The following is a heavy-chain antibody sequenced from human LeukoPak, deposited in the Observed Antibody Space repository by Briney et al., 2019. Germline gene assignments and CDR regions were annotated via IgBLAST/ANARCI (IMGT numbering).Heavy chain of an antibody. CDR1: GFTFGDYY. D-gene: IGHD3-16*01. CDR3: ARELLTLNPSDVYAFDI. CDR2: ISSRGTTI. J-gene: IGHJ3*02. Sequence: PGGFLRLSCAASGFTFGDYYMSWIRQAPGKGLEWLSYISSRGTTIYYGDSVKGRFTISRDNSMNLLYLQMNGLRAEDTAVYYCARELLTLNPSDVYAFDIWGQGTLVTVSS. V-gene: IGHV3-11*01.